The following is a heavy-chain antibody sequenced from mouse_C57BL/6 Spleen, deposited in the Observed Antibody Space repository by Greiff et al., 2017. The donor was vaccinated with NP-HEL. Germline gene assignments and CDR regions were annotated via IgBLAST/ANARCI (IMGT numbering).Heavy chain of an antibody. Sequence: QVHVKQPGAELVKPGASVKLSCKASGYTFTSYWMHWVKQRPGRGLEWIGRIDPNSGGTKYNEKFKSKATLTVDKPSSTAYMQLSSLTSEDSAVYYCARWSAWFAYWGQGTLVTVSA. CDR1: GYTFTSYW. V-gene: IGHV1-72*01. CDR2: IDPNSGGT. J-gene: IGHJ3*01. CDR3: ARWSAWFAY.